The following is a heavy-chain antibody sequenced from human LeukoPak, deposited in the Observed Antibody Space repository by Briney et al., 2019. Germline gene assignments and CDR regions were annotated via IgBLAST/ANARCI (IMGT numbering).Heavy chain of an antibody. Sequence: GGSLRLSCAASGFTFSSYRMHWVRQAPGKGLVWVPRIKSDGSTNYSDSVKGRFTISRDNAKNTVSLQMNSLRAEDTGVYYCARAPSEIGGYYPEYFRHWGQGTLVTVSS. CDR2: IKSDGST. V-gene: IGHV3-74*01. CDR1: GFTFSSYR. CDR3: ARAPSEIGGYYPEYFRH. D-gene: IGHD3-22*01. J-gene: IGHJ1*01.